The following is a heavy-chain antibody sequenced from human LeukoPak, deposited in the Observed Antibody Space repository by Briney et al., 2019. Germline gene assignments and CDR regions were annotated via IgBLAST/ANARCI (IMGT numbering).Heavy chain of an antibody. D-gene: IGHD1-26*01. CDR2: FDPEDGET. CDR1: GYTLTELS. Sequence: ASVKVSCKVSGYTLTELSMHWVRQAPGKGLEWMGGFDPEDGETIYAQKFQGRVTFTKDTSASTASMELSSLRSEDTAMYYCARERAVGATTSWFDPWGQGTLVTVSS. J-gene: IGHJ5*02. CDR3: ARERAVGATTSWFDP. V-gene: IGHV1-24*01.